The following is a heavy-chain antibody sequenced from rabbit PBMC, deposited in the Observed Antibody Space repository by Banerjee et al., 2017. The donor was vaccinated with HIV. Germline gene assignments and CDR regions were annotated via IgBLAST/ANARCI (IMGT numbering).Heavy chain of an antibody. CDR1: GFSFSNKYV. V-gene: IGHV1S40*01. Sequence: QSLEESGGDLVKPGASLTLTCKASGFSFSNKYVMCWVRQAPGKGLEWIACIYAGSSGSTYYASWAKGRFTISKTSSTTVTLQMTSLTAADTATYFCARDLAGVVGWNFGLWGPGTLVTVS. J-gene: IGHJ4*01. CDR2: IYAGSSGST. D-gene: IGHD4-1*01. CDR3: ARDLAGVVGWNFGL.